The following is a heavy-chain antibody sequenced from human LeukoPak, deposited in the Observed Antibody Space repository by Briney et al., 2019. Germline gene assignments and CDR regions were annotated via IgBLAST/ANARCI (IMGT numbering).Heavy chain of an antibody. V-gene: IGHV4-39*01. D-gene: IGHD1-26*01. Sequence: PSETLSLTCTVSGGSISSSGYYWGWIRQPPGKGLEWIGSIYYSGSTYYNPSLKSRVTISVDTSKNQFSLKLSSVTAADTAVYYCATLRGPTTDPYYYYYMDVWGKGTTVTVSS. J-gene: IGHJ6*03. CDR2: IYYSGST. CDR1: GGSISSSGYY. CDR3: ATLRGPTTDPYYYYYMDV.